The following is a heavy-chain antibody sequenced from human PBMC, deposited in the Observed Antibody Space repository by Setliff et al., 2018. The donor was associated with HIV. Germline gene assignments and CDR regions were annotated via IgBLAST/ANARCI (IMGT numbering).Heavy chain of an antibody. Sequence: ASVKVSCKASGDTLTGYYMHWVRQAPGQGLAWMGWIKPSTGGIKYAQKFQDRVRLTADTSTSTAYMELTSLSSDDTAVYYCARTPYDGSGSYYPQFDSWGQGTLGTVSS. D-gene: IGHD3-10*01. CDR3: ARTPYDGSGSYYPQFDS. CDR2: IKPSTGGI. CDR1: GDTLTGYY. V-gene: IGHV1-2*02. J-gene: IGHJ4*02.